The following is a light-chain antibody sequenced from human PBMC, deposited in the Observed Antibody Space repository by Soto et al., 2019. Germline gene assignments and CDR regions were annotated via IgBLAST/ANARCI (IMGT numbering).Light chain of an antibody. V-gene: IGLV1-40*01. Sequence: QTVVTQPPSVSGAPGQRVTISCTGSSSNIGAGYDVHWYQQLPGTAPKLLIYGNSNRPSGVPDRFSGSKSGTSASLAITGLQAEDEADYYCQSYDSSLSGPVVFGGGTKVTVL. CDR2: GNS. J-gene: IGLJ2*01. CDR3: QSYDSSLSGPVV. CDR1: SSNIGAGYD.